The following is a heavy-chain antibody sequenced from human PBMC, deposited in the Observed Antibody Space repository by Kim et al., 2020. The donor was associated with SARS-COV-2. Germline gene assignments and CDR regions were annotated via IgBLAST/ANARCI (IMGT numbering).Heavy chain of an antibody. V-gene: IGHV3-33*06. CDR2: SDGSNK. J-gene: IGHJ4*02. Sequence: SDGSNKYYADTVKGRFTMSRDNSKNMLFMQMNSLRAEDKAVYYCANFESWGQGTLVTVAS. CDR3: ANFES.